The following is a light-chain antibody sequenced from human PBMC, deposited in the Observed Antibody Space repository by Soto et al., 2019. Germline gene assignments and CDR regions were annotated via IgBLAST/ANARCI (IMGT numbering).Light chain of an antibody. V-gene: IGLV2-11*01. Sequence: QSVLTQPRSVSGSPGQSVTVSCTGTSSDVGDYDFVSWFQQRPGKAPKLMIYDVSKRPSGVPDRFSGSKSGNTASLTISGLQTDDEADYYCCSYAGTYSYVFGPGTKVNVL. CDR3: CSYAGTYSYV. J-gene: IGLJ1*01. CDR1: SSDVGDYDF. CDR2: DVS.